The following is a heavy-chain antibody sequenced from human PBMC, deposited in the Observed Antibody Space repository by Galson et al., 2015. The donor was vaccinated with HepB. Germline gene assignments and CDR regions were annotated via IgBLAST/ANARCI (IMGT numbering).Heavy chain of an antibody. D-gene: IGHD6-13*01. CDR1: GFTVSSNY. Sequence: SLRLSCAASGFTVSSNYMTWVRQAPGKGLEWVSVIYTGGSTDYADSVRGRFTISRDNSKNTLYLQMNSLRAEDTAVYYCAKGYSRSWYSGLGYWGQGTLVTVSS. V-gene: IGHV3-53*01. CDR3: AKGYSRSWYSGLGY. CDR2: IYTGGST. J-gene: IGHJ4*02.